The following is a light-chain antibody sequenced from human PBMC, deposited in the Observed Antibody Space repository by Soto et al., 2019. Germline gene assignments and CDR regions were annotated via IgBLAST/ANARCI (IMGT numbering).Light chain of an antibody. CDR1: SSDVGGYDY. Sequence: QSVLTQPASVSGSPGQSITISCTGTSSDVGGYDYVSWYQQHPGKAPKVMIYEVSHRPSGVSDRFSGSKSGNTASLTISGLQAEDEADYYSASYTSSSTHVFGAGTKVTVL. CDR2: EVS. J-gene: IGLJ1*01. CDR3: ASYTSSSTHV. V-gene: IGLV2-14*01.